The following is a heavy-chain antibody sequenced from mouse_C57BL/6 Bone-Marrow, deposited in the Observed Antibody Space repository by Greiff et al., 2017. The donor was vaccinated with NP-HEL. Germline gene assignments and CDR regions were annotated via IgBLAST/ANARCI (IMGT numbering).Heavy chain of an antibody. CDR1: GYTFTSYW. V-gene: IGHV1-61*01. Sequence: VKLVESGAELVRPGSSVKLSCKASGYTFTSYWMDWVKQRPGQGLEWIGNIYPSDSETHYNQKFKDKATLTVDKSSSTAYMQLSSLTSEDSAVYYCARGNYDYDWFAYWGQGTLVTVSA. CDR3: ARGNYDYDWFAY. CDR2: IYPSDSET. D-gene: IGHD2-4*01. J-gene: IGHJ3*01.